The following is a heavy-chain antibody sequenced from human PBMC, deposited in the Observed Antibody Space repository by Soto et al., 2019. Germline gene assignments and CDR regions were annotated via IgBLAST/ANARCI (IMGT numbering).Heavy chain of an antibody. D-gene: IGHD2-15*01. CDR3: ARDPSVVVAATPYYYYYGMDV. J-gene: IGHJ6*02. V-gene: IGHV3-7*01. CDR2: IKQDGSEK. Sequence: GGSLRLACAASGFTFSSYWMSWVRQAPGKGLEWVANIKQDGSEKYYVDSVKGRFTISRDNAKNSLYLQMNSLRAEDTAVYYCARDPSVVVAATPYYYYYGMDVWGQGTTVTVSS. CDR1: GFTFSSYW.